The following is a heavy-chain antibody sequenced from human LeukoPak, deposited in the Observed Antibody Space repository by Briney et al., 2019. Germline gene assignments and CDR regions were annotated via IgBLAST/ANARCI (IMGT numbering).Heavy chain of an antibody. CDR3: ARADFIDAGPYLIGP. V-gene: IGHV1-2*02. D-gene: IGHD3-3*01. Sequence: ASVKISCKTSGYSFTDYYIHWVRQAPGQGLEWMGWINTKSGRTSSARKFQGRVTMTRDPSITTVYMDMAWLTSDDTAIYFCARADFIDAGPYLIGPWGQGTLVTVSS. CDR1: GYSFTDYY. J-gene: IGHJ5*02. CDR2: INTKSGRT.